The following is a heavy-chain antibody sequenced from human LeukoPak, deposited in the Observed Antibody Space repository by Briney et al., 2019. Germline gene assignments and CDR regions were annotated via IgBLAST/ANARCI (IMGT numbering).Heavy chain of an antibody. CDR2: IWYDGSNK. Sequence: GGSLRLSCAASGFTFSSYGMHWVRQAPGKGLEGVAVIWYDGSNKYYADSVKGRFTISRDNYKTTLYLQLNSRRAEDAVVYFCGKSVETTFCPYDYWGQGTLVAVSS. CDR3: GKSVETTFCPYDY. CDR1: GFTFSSYG. J-gene: IGHJ4*02. V-gene: IGHV3-33*06. D-gene: IGHD2/OR15-2a*01.